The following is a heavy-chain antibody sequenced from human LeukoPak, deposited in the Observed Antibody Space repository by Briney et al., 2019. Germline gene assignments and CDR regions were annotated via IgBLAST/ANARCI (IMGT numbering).Heavy chain of an antibody. Sequence: SETLSLTCTVSGGSISNYYWSWSRQPAGKGLEYIGRLYASGSTDYSPSLRSQLTMSLDTSKNQFSLKLTSVTAADTAIYYCARDGAATFSDYWGQGALVTVSS. CDR1: GGSISNYY. CDR3: ARDGAATFSDY. CDR2: LYASGST. D-gene: IGHD1-26*01. J-gene: IGHJ4*02. V-gene: IGHV4-4*07.